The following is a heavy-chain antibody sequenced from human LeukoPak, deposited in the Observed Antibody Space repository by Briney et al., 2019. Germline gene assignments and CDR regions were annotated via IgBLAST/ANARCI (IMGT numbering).Heavy chain of an antibody. D-gene: IGHD5-12*01. J-gene: IGHJ4*02. V-gene: IGHV3-23*01. CDR3: ARDISGYDY. CDR2: ISGSGEST. CDR1: GFTFRKDA. Sequence: GGSLRLSCAASGFTFRKDAMSWVRQAPGKGLEWVSSISGSGESTYYADSVKGRFTISRDNSKNTLYLQMNSLRAEDTAVYYCARDISGYDYWGQGTLVTVSS.